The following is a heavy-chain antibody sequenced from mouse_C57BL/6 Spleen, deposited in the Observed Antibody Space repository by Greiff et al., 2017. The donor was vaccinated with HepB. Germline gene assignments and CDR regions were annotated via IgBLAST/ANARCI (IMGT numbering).Heavy chain of an antibody. V-gene: IGHV1-69*01. CDR2: IDPSDSYT. J-gene: IGHJ1*03. CDR1: GYTFTSYW. D-gene: IGHD1-1*01. Sequence: VKLQQPGAELVMPGASVKLSCKASGYTFTSYWMHWVKQRPGQGLEWIGEIDPSDSYTNYNQKFKGKSTLTVDKSSSTAYMQLSSLTSEDSAVYYCARATVVPWYFDVWGTGTTVTVSS. CDR3: ARATVVPWYFDV.